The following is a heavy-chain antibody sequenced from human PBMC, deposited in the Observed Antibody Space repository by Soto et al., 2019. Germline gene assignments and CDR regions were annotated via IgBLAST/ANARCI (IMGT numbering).Heavy chain of an antibody. CDR2: IVVDNYNT. J-gene: IGHJ4*02. D-gene: IGHD4-17*01. Sequence: SVKVSCKASGFSLTTYAVQWVRQDRGQRLEWIGRIVVDNYNTKYAEKFQERVTMTRDMSTSTVYMELNSLTSEDTAGYYWAAYSSECCDYGIWGQGTPVTVSS. CDR3: AAYSSECCDYGI. V-gene: IGHV1-58*01. CDR1: GFSLTTYA.